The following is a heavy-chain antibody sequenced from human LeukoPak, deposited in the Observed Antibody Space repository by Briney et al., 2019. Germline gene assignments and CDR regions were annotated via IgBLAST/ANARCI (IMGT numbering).Heavy chain of an antibody. CDR2: IIPILGIA. CDR1: GGTFSSYA. D-gene: IGHD3-10*01. V-gene: IGHV1-69*04. CDR3: ARDLGNYGSGSPHVTDDAFDI. Sequence: ASVKVSCKASGGTFSSYAISWVRQAPGQGLEWMGRIIPILGIANYAQKFQGRVTITADISTSTAYMELSSLRSEDTAVYYCARDLGNYGSGSPHVTDDAFDIWGQGTMVTVSS. J-gene: IGHJ3*02.